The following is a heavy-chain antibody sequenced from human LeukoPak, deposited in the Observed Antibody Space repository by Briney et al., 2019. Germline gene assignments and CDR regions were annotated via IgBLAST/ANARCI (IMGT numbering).Heavy chain of an antibody. D-gene: IGHD6-19*01. CDR1: GFSFSSSA. CDR3: AKERLQWLVPKGYYFDY. J-gene: IGHJ4*02. V-gene: IGHV3-30*02. Sequence: GGSLRLSCAASGFSFSSSAMHWVRQAPGKGLEWVAFIRYDGSDKYYADSVKGRFTISRDNSKNTLYLQMNSLRAEDTAVYYCAKERLQWLVPKGYYFDYWGQGTLVTVSS. CDR2: IRYDGSDK.